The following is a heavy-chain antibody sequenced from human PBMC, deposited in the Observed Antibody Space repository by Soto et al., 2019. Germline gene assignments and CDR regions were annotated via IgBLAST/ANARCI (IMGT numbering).Heavy chain of an antibody. CDR2: IYYSGST. V-gene: IGHV4-31*03. CDR1: GGSISSGGYY. D-gene: IGHD3-10*01. CDR3: ARGTMVRGVIITGPYYYGMDV. J-gene: IGHJ6*02. Sequence: QVQLQESGPGLVKPSQTLSLTCTVSGGSISSGGYYWSWIRQHPGKGLEWIGYIYYSGSTYYNPSRKSRVTISVDTSKNQFSLKLSSVTAADTAVYYCARGTMVRGVIITGPYYYGMDVWGQGTTVTVSS.